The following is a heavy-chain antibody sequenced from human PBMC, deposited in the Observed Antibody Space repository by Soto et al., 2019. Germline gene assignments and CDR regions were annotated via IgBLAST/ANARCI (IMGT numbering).Heavy chain of an antibody. CDR3: ARLHGYCISSSCHGHYAMDV. Sequence: PSETLSLTCTVSSPPAVRSAYTWGLILQAPGKGLEWIGSIYYSGSTYYNPSLNSRVTVSVDTPKNQFSLKVTSVTAADTAVYYCARLHGYCISSSCHGHYAMDVWGQGTTV. V-gene: IGHV4-39*01. CDR1: SPPAVRSAYT. CDR2: IYYSGST. D-gene: IGHD2-2*01. J-gene: IGHJ6*02.